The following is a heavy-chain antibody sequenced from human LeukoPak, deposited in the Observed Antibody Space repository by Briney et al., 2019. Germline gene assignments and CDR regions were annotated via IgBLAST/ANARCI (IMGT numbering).Heavy chain of an antibody. CDR1: GFTFSSYA. J-gene: IGHJ4*02. CDR3: AKEYDDYGDY. V-gene: IGHV3-23*01. CDR2: ISGSGGST. D-gene: IGHD3-3*01. Sequence: GASLRLSCAASGFTFSSYAMSWVCKAPGKGLEWVSAISGSGGSTYYADSVKGRFTISRDNSKNTLYLQMNSLRAEDTAVYYCAKEYDDYGDYWGQGTLVTVSS.